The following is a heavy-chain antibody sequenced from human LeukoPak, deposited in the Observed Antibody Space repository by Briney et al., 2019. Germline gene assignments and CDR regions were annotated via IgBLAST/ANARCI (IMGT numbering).Heavy chain of an antibody. V-gene: IGHV4-30-2*01. J-gene: IGHJ4*02. Sequence: SQTLSLTCTVSGGSISSGGYYWSWIRQPPGKGLEWIGYIYHSGSTYYNPSLKSRVTISVDRSKNQFSLKLSSVTAADTAVYYCARDSGAVAGTGEDYFDYWGQGTLVTVSS. CDR2: IYHSGST. CDR3: ARDSGAVAGTGEDYFDY. D-gene: IGHD6-19*01. CDR1: GGSISSGGYY.